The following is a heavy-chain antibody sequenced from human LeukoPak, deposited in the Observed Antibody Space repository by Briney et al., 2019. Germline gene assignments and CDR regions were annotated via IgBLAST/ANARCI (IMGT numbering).Heavy chain of an antibody. D-gene: IGHD3-16*02. J-gene: IGHJ4*02. CDR1: GFTFSTYS. Sequence: GGSLRLSCAASGFTFSTYSMNWVRQAPGKGLEWLSYISSSHSTIYSADSVKGRFTISRDNAKNSLYLQMNSLRAEDTAVYYCARGSSIDYVWGTYRQFGYWGQGTLVTVSS. V-gene: IGHV3-48*01. CDR3: ARGSSIDYVWGTYRQFGY. CDR2: ISSSHSTI.